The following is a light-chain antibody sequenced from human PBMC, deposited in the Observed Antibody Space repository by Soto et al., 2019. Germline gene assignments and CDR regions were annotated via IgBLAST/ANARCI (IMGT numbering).Light chain of an antibody. CDR3: QQYYSTPFT. V-gene: IGKV4-1*01. J-gene: IGKJ3*01. Sequence: DIVMTQSPDSLAVSLGERATINCKSSQSVLYSSNNNNYLAWYQQKPGQPPKLHIYWASTRESGVPDRFSGSGSGTDFTLTISSLQAEDVAVYYCQQYYSTPFTFGPGTKVDIK. CDR2: WAS. CDR1: QSVLYSSNNNNY.